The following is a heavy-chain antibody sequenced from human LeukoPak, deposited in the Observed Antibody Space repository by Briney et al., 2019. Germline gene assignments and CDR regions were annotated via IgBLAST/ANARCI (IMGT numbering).Heavy chain of an antibody. CDR2: INPNSGGT. V-gene: IGHV1-2*02. CDR1: GYTFTGYY. D-gene: IGHD1-1*01. CDR3: ARDLYNWNDEGYFDY. J-gene: IGHJ4*02. Sequence: ASVKVSCKASGYTFTGYYMHWVRQAPGQGLEWMGWINPNSGGTNYAQKFQGRVTMTRDTSISTAYMEPSRLRSDDTAVYYCARDLYNWNDEGYFDYWGQGTLVTVSS.